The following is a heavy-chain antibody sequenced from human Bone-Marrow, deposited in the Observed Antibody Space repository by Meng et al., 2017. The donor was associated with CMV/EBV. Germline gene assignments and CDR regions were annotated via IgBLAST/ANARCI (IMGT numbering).Heavy chain of an antibody. CDR2: INPIFGTA. CDR1: GGTFSSYA. J-gene: IGHJ6*02. CDR3: ARDNGIVVVPAASLYHGMDV. D-gene: IGHD2-2*01. V-gene: IGHV1-69*05. Sequence: SVKVSCKDSGGTFSSYAISCVRQAPGPGIEWMGGINPIFGTANYAQKFQGRVTITTDESTSTGYMELSSLRSEDTAVYYCARDNGIVVVPAASLYHGMDVWGQGTMVTVSS.